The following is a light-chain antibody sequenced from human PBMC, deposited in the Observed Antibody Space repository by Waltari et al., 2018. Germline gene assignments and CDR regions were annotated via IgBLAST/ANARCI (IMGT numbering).Light chain of an antibody. Sequence: DIQMTQSPSTLSASVGDRVTITCRASQSIGSWLAWYQQKPGKAPKLLIDEATSLERGVPSRFSASGSGTEFTLTISSLQPDDFATYYCQRYNSYPITFGPGTKVDI. CDR3: QRYNSYPIT. CDR2: EAT. V-gene: IGKV1-5*03. J-gene: IGKJ3*01. CDR1: QSIGSW.